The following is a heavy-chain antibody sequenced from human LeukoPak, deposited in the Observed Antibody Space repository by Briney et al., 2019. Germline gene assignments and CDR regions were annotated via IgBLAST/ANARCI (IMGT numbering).Heavy chain of an antibody. V-gene: IGHV4-39*01. CDR1: GGSISSSSYY. D-gene: IGHD6-13*01. CDR2: IYYSGST. J-gene: IGHJ4*02. Sequence: SETLSLTCTVSGGSISSSSYYWGWIRQPPGKGLGRIGSIYYSGSTYYNPSLKSRVTISVDTSKNQFSLKLSSVTAADTAVYYCARLGVAAAGLDYWGQGTLVTVSS. CDR3: ARLGVAAAGLDY.